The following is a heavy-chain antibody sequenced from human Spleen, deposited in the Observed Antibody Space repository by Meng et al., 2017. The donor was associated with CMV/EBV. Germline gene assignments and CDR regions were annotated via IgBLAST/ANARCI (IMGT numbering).Heavy chain of an antibody. D-gene: IGHD1-26*01. V-gene: IGHV5-51*01. CDR2: IDPGDSET. CDR1: GYTFTNYW. J-gene: IGHJ4*02. CDR3: ARVTETELFDY. Sequence: GESLKISCKGSGYTFTNYWIGWVRQMPGKGLEYMGIIDPGDSETRYSPSFQGQVSISADKSISTAFLQWSSLKASDTAIYYCARVTETELFDYWGQGTLVTVSS.